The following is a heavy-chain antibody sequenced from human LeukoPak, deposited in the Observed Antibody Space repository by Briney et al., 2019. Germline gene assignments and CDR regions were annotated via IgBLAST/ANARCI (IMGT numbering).Heavy chain of an antibody. D-gene: IGHD2-2*01. Sequence: ASVKVSCKASGYSFTSYGITWVREAPGQGPEWMGWISGSTGNTHYAQNVQGRVTMTTDTATSTAYMELRSLGSDDTAVYYCARVGRHRSSTNCYWEDWFDPWGQGTLVIVSS. J-gene: IGHJ5*02. CDR1: GYSFTSYG. V-gene: IGHV1-18*04. CDR3: ARVGRHRSSTNCYWEDWFDP. CDR2: ISGSTGNT.